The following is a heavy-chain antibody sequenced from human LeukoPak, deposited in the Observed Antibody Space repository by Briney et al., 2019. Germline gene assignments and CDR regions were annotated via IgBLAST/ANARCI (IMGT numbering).Heavy chain of an antibody. J-gene: IGHJ4*02. CDR2: IKQDGSER. CDR1: GFTFSSYW. V-gene: IGHV3-7*04. Sequence: GGSLRLSCAASGFTFSSYWMSWVRQAPGKGLEWVANIKQDGSERYYVDSVKGRFTISRDNAKNSVYLQMKSLRAEDTAVYYCARDDEPPGIEAAGNIDYWGQGTLVTVSS. D-gene: IGHD6-13*01. CDR3: ARDDEPPGIEAAGNIDY.